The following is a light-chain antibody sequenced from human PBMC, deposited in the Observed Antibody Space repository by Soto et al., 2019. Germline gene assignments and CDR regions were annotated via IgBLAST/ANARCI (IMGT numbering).Light chain of an antibody. V-gene: IGLV4-69*01. CDR1: SGHSSYA. Sequence: QLVLTQSPSASASLGASVKLTCTLSSGHSSYAIAWHQQQPEKGPRYLMEVNSDGSHNKGDGIPDRFSGSSSGAERYLTISSLQSEDEADYYCQTWGTGIHVFGGGTKLTVL. CDR2: VNSDGSH. CDR3: QTWGTGIHV. J-gene: IGLJ3*02.